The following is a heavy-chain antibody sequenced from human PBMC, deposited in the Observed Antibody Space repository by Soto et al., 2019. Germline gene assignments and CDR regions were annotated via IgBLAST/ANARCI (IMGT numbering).Heavy chain of an antibody. D-gene: IGHD2-2*01. V-gene: IGHV3-23*01. CDR2: ISGSGGST. J-gene: IGHJ4*02. CDR3: AKDSRVGYCSSTSCLRYY. CDR1: GFTFSSYA. Sequence: HPGGSLRLSCTASGFTFSSYAMSWVRQAPGKGLEWVSAISGSGGSTYYADSVKGRFTISRDNSKNTLYLQMNSLRAEDTAVYYCAKDSRVGYCSSTSCLRYYWGQGTLVTVSS.